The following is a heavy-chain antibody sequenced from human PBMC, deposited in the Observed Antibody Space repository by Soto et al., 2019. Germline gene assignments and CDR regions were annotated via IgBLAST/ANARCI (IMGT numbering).Heavy chain of an antibody. CDR3: AKGDSIFGVVLAPFDY. D-gene: IGHD3-3*01. Sequence: GGSLRLSCAASGFTFSSYGMHWVRQAPGKGLEWVAVISYDGSNKYYADSVKGRFTISRDNSKNTVYLQMNSLRAEDTAIYYCAKGDSIFGVVLAPFDYWGQGTLVTVSS. CDR2: ISYDGSNK. CDR1: GFTFSSYG. J-gene: IGHJ4*02. V-gene: IGHV3-30*18.